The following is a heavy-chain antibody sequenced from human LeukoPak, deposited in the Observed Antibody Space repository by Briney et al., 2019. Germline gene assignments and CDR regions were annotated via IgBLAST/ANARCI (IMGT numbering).Heavy chain of an antibody. D-gene: IGHD5-12*01. CDR3: ARAGHGLRFYYFDY. V-gene: IGHV3-23*01. CDR1: GFTFSESA. J-gene: IGHJ4*02. CDR2: ISGSGIRT. Sequence: GGSLRLSCAAPGFTFSESAMSWVRQAPGKGLEWVSGISGSGIRTYYADSVKGRFTISRDNSKNTLYVQLNSLRAEDTAVYYCARAGHGLRFYYFDYWGQGTLVTVSS.